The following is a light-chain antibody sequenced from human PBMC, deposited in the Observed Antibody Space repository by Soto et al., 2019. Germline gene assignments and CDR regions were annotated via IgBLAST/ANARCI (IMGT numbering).Light chain of an antibody. Sequence: EIVLTQSPGTLSLSPGERATLSCRASQRLSSACLAWYQQKPGQAPRLLIYGASSRATGVPDRFSGSGSGADFTLTIGRLEPEDFAVYYCQQCDGSPFAFGQGTKV. CDR2: GAS. J-gene: IGKJ1*01. CDR1: QRLSSAC. V-gene: IGKV3-20*01. CDR3: QQCDGSPFA.